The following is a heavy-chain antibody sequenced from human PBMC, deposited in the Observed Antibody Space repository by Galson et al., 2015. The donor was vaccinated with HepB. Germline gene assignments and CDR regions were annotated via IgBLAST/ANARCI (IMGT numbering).Heavy chain of an antibody. J-gene: IGHJ4*02. CDR2: FDPEDGET. V-gene: IGHV1-24*01. D-gene: IGHD6-19*01. CDR1: GYTLTELS. Sequence: SVKVSCKVSGYTLTELSMHWVRQAPGKGLEWMGGFDPEDGETIYAQKFQGRVTMTEDTSTDTAYMELSSLRSEDTAVYYCATDVYAVAGTWTLFDYWGQGTLVTVSS. CDR3: ATDVYAVAGTWTLFDY.